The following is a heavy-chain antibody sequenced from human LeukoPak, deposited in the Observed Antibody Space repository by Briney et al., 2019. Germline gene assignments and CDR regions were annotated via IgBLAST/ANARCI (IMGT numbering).Heavy chain of an antibody. D-gene: IGHD2-2*01. CDR3: ARVIVVVPAKSSWGNGLDV. CDR2: IIPILGIA. J-gene: IGHJ6*02. V-gene: IGHV1-69*04. Sequence: SVKVSCKASGGTFSSYAISWVRQAPGQGLEWMGRIIPILGIANYAQKFQGRVTITADKSTSTAYMELSSLRSEDTAVYYCARVIVVVPAKSSWGNGLDVWGQGTTVTVSS. CDR1: GGTFSSYA.